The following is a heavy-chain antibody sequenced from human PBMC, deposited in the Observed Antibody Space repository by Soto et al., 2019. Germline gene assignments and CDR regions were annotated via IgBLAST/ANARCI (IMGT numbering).Heavy chain of an antibody. J-gene: IGHJ5*02. CDR3: TAQTLVAAASIEFDP. V-gene: IGHV3-15*07. Sequence: EVQLVESGGGLVKPGGSLRLSCAASGFTFSNAWMNWVRQAPGKGLEWVGRIKSKTDGGTTDYAAPVKGRFTISRDDSKYTLYLQMNSLKTEDTAVYYCTAQTLVAAASIEFDPWGQGTLVTVSS. CDR1: GFTFSNAW. D-gene: IGHD2-15*01. CDR2: IKSKTDGGTT.